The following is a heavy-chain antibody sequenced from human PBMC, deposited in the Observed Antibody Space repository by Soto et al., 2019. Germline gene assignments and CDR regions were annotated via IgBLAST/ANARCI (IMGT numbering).Heavy chain of an antibody. J-gene: IGHJ6*02. CDR1: GGTFSSYA. V-gene: IGHV1-69*13. D-gene: IGHD6-13*01. Sequence: GASVKVSCKASGGTFSSYAISWVRQAPGQGLEWKGGIIPIFGTANYAQKFQGRVTITADESTSTAYMELSSLRSEDTAVYYCARGRWQQLVPYYYYGMDVWGQGTTVTVSS. CDR3: ARGRWQQLVPYYYYGMDV. CDR2: IIPIFGTA.